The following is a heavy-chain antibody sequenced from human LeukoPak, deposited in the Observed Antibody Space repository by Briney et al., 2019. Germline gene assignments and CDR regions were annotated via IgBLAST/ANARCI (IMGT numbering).Heavy chain of an antibody. V-gene: IGHV3-23*01. Sequence: SGGSLRLSCAASGFTFSSYAMSWVRQAPGKGLEWVSAISGSGGSTYYADSVKGRLTISRDNSKNTLYLQMNSLRAEDTAVYYCAKDPYYYDSSGYYDYWGQGTLVTVSS. D-gene: IGHD3-22*01. CDR3: AKDPYYYDSSGYYDY. CDR1: GFTFSSYA. CDR2: ISGSGGST. J-gene: IGHJ4*02.